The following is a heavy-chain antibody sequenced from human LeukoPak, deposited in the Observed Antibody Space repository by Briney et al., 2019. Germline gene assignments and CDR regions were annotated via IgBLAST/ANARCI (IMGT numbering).Heavy chain of an antibody. CDR2: VNLQGST. CDR3: ASLTTVTQGYFDS. J-gene: IGHJ4*02. CDR1: GFTFSSYE. D-gene: IGHD4-17*01. V-gene: IGHV4-34*01. Sequence: LRLSCAASGFTFSSYEMTWVRQPPGKGLEWIGEVNLQGSTNYNPSLMGRVAIAVDTSENHISLQLTSVTAADTAVYYCASLTTVTQGYFDSWGQGTLVTVSS.